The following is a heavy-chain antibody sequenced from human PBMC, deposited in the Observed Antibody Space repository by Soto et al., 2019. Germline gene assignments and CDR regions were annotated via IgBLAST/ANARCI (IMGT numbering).Heavy chain of an antibody. D-gene: IGHD1-26*01. J-gene: IGHJ4*02. CDR1: GYSFTRYY. V-gene: IGHV1-18*01. CDR2: ISAYNGNT. Sequence: GASVKVSCKASGYSFTRYYINWVRQAPGQGLEWMGWISAYNGNTHYEEKLQGRVTLTTDTSTSTAYMELRSLRSDDTAVYFCARGGQWDFLSDYWGPGTLVTVSS. CDR3: ARGGQWDFLSDY.